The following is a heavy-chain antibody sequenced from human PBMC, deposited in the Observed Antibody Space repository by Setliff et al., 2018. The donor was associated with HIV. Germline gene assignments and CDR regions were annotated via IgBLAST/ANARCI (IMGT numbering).Heavy chain of an antibody. CDR2: ISCSGGST. V-gene: IGHV3-23*01. J-gene: IGHJ4*01. CDR3: AKDGISGGAYPPYYFDY. D-gene: IGHD2-15*01. Sequence: GGSLRLSCAASGFTFNTYAMSWVRQAPGKGLEWVSVISCSGGSTFYADSVKGRFTISRDNSKNTLYLLMNGLRVEDTAVYYCAKDGISGGAYPPYYFDYWGHGTLVTVSS. CDR1: GFTFNTYA.